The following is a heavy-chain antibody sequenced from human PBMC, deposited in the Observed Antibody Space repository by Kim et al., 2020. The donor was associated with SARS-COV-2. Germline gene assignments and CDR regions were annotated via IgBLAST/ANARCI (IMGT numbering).Heavy chain of an antibody. Sequence: GGSLRLSCAASGFTFNSYAMNWVRQAPGKGLECVSAITASGGNTYYADSVKGRFTISRDNSKKMVYLQMNSLRAEDTAVYYCAKGAGYSYGSYYFDYWGQGTLVTVSS. CDR3: AKGAGYSYGSYYFDY. J-gene: IGHJ4*02. CDR1: GFTFNSYA. D-gene: IGHD5-18*01. V-gene: IGHV3-23*01. CDR2: ITASGGNT.